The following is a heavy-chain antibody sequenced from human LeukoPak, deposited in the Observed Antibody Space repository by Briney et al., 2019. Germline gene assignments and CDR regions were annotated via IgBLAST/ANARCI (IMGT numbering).Heavy chain of an antibody. D-gene: IGHD6-19*01. CDR2: ISGSGGST. V-gene: IGHV3-23*01. J-gene: IGHJ6*02. Sequence: PGGSLRLSCAASGFTFSSYAMSWVRQAPGKGLEWASAISGSGGSTYYADSVKGRFTISRDNSKNTLYLQMNSLRAEDTAVYYCAKTRAIAVAHYYGMDVWGQGTTVTVSS. CDR1: GFTFSSYA. CDR3: AKTRAIAVAHYYGMDV.